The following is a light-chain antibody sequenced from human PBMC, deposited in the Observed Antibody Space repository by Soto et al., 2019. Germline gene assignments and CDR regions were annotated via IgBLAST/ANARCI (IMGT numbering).Light chain of an antibody. CDR1: SSDVGGYNY. J-gene: IGLJ1*01. V-gene: IGLV2-8*01. CDR3: NPYAGWIYV. Sequence: QSALTQPPSASGSPGQSVTISCTGTSSDVGGYNYVSWYQHHPGKAPKLMIFEVNKRPSGVPDRFSGSKFGNTASLTVSGLQAEDEADYYCNPYAGWIYVFGTGTKVTVL. CDR2: EVN.